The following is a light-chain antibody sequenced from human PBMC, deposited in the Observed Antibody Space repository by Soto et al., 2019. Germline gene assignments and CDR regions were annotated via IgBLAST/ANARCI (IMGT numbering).Light chain of an antibody. CDR1: HDITSY. J-gene: IGKJ3*01. Sequence: DIQMTQSPSSLSASVGDRVTITCQASHDITSYLNWYQHKPGKAPQILIYDASILEAGVPSRFSGSGFATDYTFTISSLQPEDVATYYCQKCYYLPIFGPGTTVDLK. CDR3: QKCYYLPI. CDR2: DAS. V-gene: IGKV1-33*01.